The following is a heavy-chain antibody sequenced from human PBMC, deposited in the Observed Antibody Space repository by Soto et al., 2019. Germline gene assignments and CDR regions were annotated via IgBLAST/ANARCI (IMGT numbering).Heavy chain of an antibody. CDR3: ARGGMRWLRSRHFDY. CDR1: GGTSSSYA. CDR2: IIPFFGTA. Sequence: QVQLVQSGAEVKKPGSSVKVSCKASGGTSSSYAISRVRQAPGQGLEWMGGIIPFFGTANYAQKFQGRVTITADESTSTAYMELSSLRSEDTAVYYCARGGMRWLRSRHFDYWGQGTLVTVSS. J-gene: IGHJ4*02. D-gene: IGHD5-12*01. V-gene: IGHV1-69*12.